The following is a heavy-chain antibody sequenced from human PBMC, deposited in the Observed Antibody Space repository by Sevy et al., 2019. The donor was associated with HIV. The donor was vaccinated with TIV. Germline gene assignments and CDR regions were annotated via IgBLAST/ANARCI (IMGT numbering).Heavy chain of an antibody. J-gene: IGHJ6*02. CDR2: ISSSSSTI. CDR3: ARERGMELWERYSGSYYSTSYGMDV. Sequence: GGSLRLSCAASGFTFSSYSMNWVRQAPGKGLEWVSYISSSSSTIYYADSVKGRFTISRDNAKNSMYLQMNSLRDEDTAVYYCARERGMELWERYSGSYYSTSYGMDVWGQGTTVTVSS. D-gene: IGHD1-26*01. V-gene: IGHV3-48*02. CDR1: GFTFSSYS.